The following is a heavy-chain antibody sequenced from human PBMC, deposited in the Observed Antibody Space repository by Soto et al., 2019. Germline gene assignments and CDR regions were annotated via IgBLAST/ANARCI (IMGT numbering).Heavy chain of an antibody. D-gene: IGHD1-26*01. J-gene: IGHJ4*02. Sequence: EVQLVESGGGLVQPGGSLRLSCAASGFTFSSYWMHWVRQVPGKGLVWVSHIDSDGNSTTYADSVKGRFTISRDNAKNTLYLQLNSLRADDTAVYYCVRDDVGVGIYYWGLGTLVTVSS. V-gene: IGHV3-74*03. CDR3: VRDDVGVGIYY. CDR2: IDSDGNST. CDR1: GFTFSSYW.